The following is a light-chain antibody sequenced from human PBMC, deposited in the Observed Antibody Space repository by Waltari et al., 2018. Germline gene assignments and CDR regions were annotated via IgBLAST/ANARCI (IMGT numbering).Light chain of an antibody. CDR1: SSNIGTNP. CDR3: AVWDDSLNGWV. J-gene: IGLJ3*02. V-gene: IGLV1-44*01. Sequence: QSVLAQPPSASGTPGPRVTIPCSGSSSNIGTNPVSWYQHLPGTAPNLLIYSNNQRPSGVPDRISGSKSGTSASLAISGLQSDDETDYYCAVWDDSLNGWVFGGGTKLTVL. CDR2: SNN.